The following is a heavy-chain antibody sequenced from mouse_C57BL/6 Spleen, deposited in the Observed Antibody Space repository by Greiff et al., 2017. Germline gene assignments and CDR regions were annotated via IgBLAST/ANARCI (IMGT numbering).Heavy chain of an antibody. D-gene: IGHD1-1*01. Sequence: EVKVVESGGGLVQPKGSLKLSCAASGFSFNTYAMNWVRQAPGKGLEWVARIRSKSNNYATYYADSVKDRFTISRDDSESMLYLQMNNLKTEDTAMYYCVRQGYGSSYYAMDYWGQGTSVTVSS. V-gene: IGHV10-1*01. CDR1: GFSFNTYA. CDR2: IRSKSNNYAT. CDR3: VRQGYGSSYYAMDY. J-gene: IGHJ4*01.